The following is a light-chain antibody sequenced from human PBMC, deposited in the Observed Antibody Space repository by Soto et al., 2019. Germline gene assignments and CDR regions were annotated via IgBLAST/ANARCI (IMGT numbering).Light chain of an antibody. CDR1: QSISSK. Sequence: EIVMTQSPATLSVSRGERAALSCRASQSISSKLAWYQQKPGQAPRLLIYGASTRATGIPVRFSGSGSGTDFTLTISSLQSEDFAVYYCQQYDNWPWTFGQGTKVDIK. CDR2: GAS. V-gene: IGKV3-15*01. J-gene: IGKJ1*01. CDR3: QQYDNWPWT.